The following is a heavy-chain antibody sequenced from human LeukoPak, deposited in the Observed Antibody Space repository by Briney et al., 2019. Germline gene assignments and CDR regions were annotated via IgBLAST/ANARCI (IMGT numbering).Heavy chain of an antibody. D-gene: IGHD3-22*01. J-gene: IGHJ3*02. CDR3: ARDYYDSSGYPLGNVFDI. CDR2: IYTSGST. CDR1: GGSISSYY. Sequence: SETLSLTCTVSGGSISSYYWSRIRQPAGKGLEWIGRIYTSGSTNYNPSLKSRVTMSVDTSKNQFSLELSSVTAADTAVYYCARDYYDSSGYPLGNVFDIWGQGTMVTVSS. V-gene: IGHV4-4*07.